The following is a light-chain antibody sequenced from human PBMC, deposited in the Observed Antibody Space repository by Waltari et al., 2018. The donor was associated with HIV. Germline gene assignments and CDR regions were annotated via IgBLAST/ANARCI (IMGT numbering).Light chain of an antibody. CDR2: GNT. J-gene: IGLJ1*01. Sequence: QSVLTQPPSVSGAPGQRVTISCTGSSSNIGAGYDVHWLQQIPGTDPKLLIHGNTNRPSWVPDRFSGSKSGTSASLAITGLQAEDEGDYYCQSYDSGLSAYVFGTGTKVTVL. V-gene: IGLV1-40*01. CDR3: QSYDSGLSAYV. CDR1: SSNIGAGYD.